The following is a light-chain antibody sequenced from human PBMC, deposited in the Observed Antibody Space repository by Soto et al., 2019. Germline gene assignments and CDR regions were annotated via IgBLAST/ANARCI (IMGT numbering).Light chain of an antibody. CDR2: DAA. J-gene: IGKJ5*01. Sequence: EIVMTQSPATLSVSPGERVTLSCGASQSIRSDLAWYQQKPGQQPMLLIYDAATRATGIPARFSGSGSGTEFSLTISSLQSEDFALYYCQQYHDWPPVTFGQGTRLE. CDR1: QSIRSD. V-gene: IGKV3-15*01. CDR3: QQYHDWPPVT.